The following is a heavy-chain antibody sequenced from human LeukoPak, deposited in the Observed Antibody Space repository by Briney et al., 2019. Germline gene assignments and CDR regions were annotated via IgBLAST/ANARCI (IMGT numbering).Heavy chain of an antibody. CDR3: ARFCAGRTSGHGVYYYMDV. CDR1: GDAFSNYA. Sequence: SVTVSCKASGDAFSNYAISWIRQAPGQGLEWMGWIIANFGTTNYAQKFQGRVTITADTSTSIAYMELSSLRSEDTAVYYCARFCAGRTSGHGVYYYMDVWGKGTPVTVSS. V-gene: IGHV1-69*06. CDR2: IIANFGTT. J-gene: IGHJ6*03. D-gene: IGHD2-2*01.